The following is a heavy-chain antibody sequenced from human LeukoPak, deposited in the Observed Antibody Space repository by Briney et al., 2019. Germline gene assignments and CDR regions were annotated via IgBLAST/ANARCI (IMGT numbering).Heavy chain of an antibody. Sequence: SETLSLTCSVSDDSISRRGYYWSWIRQRPGMGLEWMGYIYYNGRSGNTYYNLALRSRVTMSIDTGEKHFSLRLTSVTAADTAVYYCANSLPTVSTRNYFDYWGQGTLVIVSS. J-gene: IGHJ4*02. CDR1: DDSISRRGYY. CDR2: IYYNGRSGNT. V-gene: IGHV4-31*03. CDR3: ANSLPTVSTRNYFDY. D-gene: IGHD5/OR15-5a*01.